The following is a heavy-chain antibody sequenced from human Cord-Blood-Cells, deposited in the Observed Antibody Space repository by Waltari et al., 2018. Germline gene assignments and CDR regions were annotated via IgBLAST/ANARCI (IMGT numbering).Heavy chain of an antibody. CDR3: ARAGYSSRHYGMDV. V-gene: IGHV4-34*01. CDR1: GGSFSGYY. CDR2: INHSGST. Sequence: QVQLQQWGAGLLKPSETLSITCAVYGGSFSGYYWSWIRQPPGKGLEWIGEINHSGSTNYTPSLKSRVTISVDTSKNQFSLKLSSGTAADTAVYYCARAGYSSRHYGMDVWGQGTTVTVSS. D-gene: IGHD6-13*01. J-gene: IGHJ6*02.